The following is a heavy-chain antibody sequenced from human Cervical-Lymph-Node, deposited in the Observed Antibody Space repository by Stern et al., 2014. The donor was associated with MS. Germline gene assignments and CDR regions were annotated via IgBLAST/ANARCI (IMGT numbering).Heavy chain of an antibody. CDR2: INPNSGGT. V-gene: IGHV1-2*02. D-gene: IGHD2-2*01. CDR3: ARDGSSTSCCNWFDP. Sequence: VPLLESGAEVKKPGASVKVSCKASQYTFTGYYIHWVRQAPGQGLEWMGWINPNSGGTHYAQKFQGRVTMTRDTSISTAYMELSSLRSDDTAVYYCARDGSSTSCCNWFDPWGQGTLVTVSS. J-gene: IGHJ5*02. CDR1: QYTFTGYY.